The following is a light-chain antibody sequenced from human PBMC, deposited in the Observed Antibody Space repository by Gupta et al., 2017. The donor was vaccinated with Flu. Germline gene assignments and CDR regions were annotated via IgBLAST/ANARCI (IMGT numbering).Light chain of an antibody. CDR2: AIS. V-gene: IGKV1-39*01. J-gene: IGKJ2*03. CDR3: HQNDGSSMYS. CDR1: QNIDSY. Sequence: DLQLIQSPSSLSASVGDRVNITCRASQNIDSYLHWYQQRQGKAPKLLIYAISNLQSGVPPRFSGSGDGTDFTLTIISLQQEDYATYYYHQNDGSSMYSFGQGTKVEIK.